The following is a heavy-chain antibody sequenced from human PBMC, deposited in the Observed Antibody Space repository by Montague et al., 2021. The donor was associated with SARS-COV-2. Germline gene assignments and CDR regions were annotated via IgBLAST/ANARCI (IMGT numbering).Heavy chain of an antibody. V-gene: IGHV4-59*01. CDR3: AGGHESSCRDGCWYYFDY. D-gene: IGHD5-24*01. CDR2: VNHSGST. CDR1: GGSISSYY. Sequence: SETLSLTCTVSGGSISSYYWSWIRQPPGKGLEWIGYVNHSGSTNYNPSLNSRVTMSVDTPKNQFSLTLRSVTAADTAVYYGAGGHESSCRDGCWYYFDYWGQGTLVTVSS. J-gene: IGHJ4*02.